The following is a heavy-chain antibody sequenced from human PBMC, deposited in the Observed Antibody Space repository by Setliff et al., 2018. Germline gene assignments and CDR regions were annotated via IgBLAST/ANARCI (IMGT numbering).Heavy chain of an antibody. CDR2: IKEEGGEI. CDR3: VRDKDKDFDF. V-gene: IGHV3-7*03. CDR1: GFTFSSFW. J-gene: IGHJ4*02. Sequence: GGSLRLSCAASGFTFSSFWMSWVRQAPGKGLEWVANIKEEGGEIYYADSVKGRFTISRDNAKSSLYLQISSLRVEDTAVYYCVRDKDKDFDFWGQGTLVTVSS.